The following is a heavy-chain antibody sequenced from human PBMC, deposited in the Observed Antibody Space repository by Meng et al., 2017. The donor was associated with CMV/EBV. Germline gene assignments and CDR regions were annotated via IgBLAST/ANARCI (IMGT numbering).Heavy chain of an antibody. V-gene: IGHV3-53*01. J-gene: IGHJ6*02. D-gene: IGHD2-15*01. Sequence: GGSLRLSCAASGFTVSSNYMSWVRQAPGKGLEWVSVIYSGGSTYYADSVKGRFTISRDNSKNTLYLQMNSLRAEDTAVYYCARDGFDIVDSSDSRGSYYYGMDVWGQGPTVTVSS. CDR1: GFTVSSNY. CDR2: IYSGGST. CDR3: ARDGFDIVDSSDSRGSYYYGMDV.